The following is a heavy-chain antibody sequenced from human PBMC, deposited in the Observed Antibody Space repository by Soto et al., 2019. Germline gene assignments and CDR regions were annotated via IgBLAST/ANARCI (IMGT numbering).Heavy chain of an antibody. CDR3: AKESGLRYFDWLFLPFDY. CDR2: ISGSGGST. D-gene: IGHD3-9*01. CDR1: EFTFSSYA. Sequence: EVQLLESGGGLVQPGGSLRLSCATSEFTFSSYAMSWVRQAPGKGLEWVSAISGSGGSTYYADSVKGRFTIARDNSKNTLYLQMNSLRAEDTAVYYCAKESGLRYFDWLFLPFDYWGQGTLVTVSS. J-gene: IGHJ4*02. V-gene: IGHV3-23*01.